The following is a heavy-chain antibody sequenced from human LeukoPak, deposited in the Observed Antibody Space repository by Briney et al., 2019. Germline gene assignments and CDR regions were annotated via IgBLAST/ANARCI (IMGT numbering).Heavy chain of an antibody. Sequence: GASVKFSCKASGYTFTGYYMHWVRQAPGQGLEWMGWINPNSGGTNYAQKFQGWVTMTRDTSISTAYMELSRLRSDDTAVYYCARGGEVTARDTTSGPWGQGTLVTVSS. D-gene: IGHD2-21*02. CDR2: INPNSGGT. CDR1: GYTFTGYY. J-gene: IGHJ5*02. V-gene: IGHV1-2*04. CDR3: ARGGEVTARDTTSGP.